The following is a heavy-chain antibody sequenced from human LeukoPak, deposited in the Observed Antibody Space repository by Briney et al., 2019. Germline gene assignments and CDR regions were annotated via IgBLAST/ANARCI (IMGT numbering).Heavy chain of an antibody. V-gene: IGHV3-53*01. CDR2: IYSGGST. CDR1: GFTVSSNY. Sequence: GGSLRLSCAASGFTVSSNYMSWVRQAPGKGLEWVSVIYSGGSTYYADSVKGRFTISRDNSKNTLYLQMNSLRAEDTAVYYCAXXXXXVXTGGYYYYYYMDVWGKGTTVTVSS. J-gene: IGHJ6*03. D-gene: IGHD1-26*01. CDR3: AXXXXXVXTGGYYYYYYMDV.